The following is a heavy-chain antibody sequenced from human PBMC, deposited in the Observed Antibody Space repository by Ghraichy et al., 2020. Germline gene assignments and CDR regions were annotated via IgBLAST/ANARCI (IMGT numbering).Heavy chain of an antibody. V-gene: IGHV4-39*01. Sequence: ETLSLTCTVSGGSISSSSYYWGWIRQPPGKGLEWIGSIYYSGSTYYNPSLKSRVTISVDTSKNQFSLKLSSVTAADTAVYYCARQENYAQSIDYWGQGTLVTVSS. CDR2: IYYSGST. D-gene: IGHD2-2*01. CDR3: ARQENYAQSIDY. CDR1: GGSISSSSYY. J-gene: IGHJ4*02.